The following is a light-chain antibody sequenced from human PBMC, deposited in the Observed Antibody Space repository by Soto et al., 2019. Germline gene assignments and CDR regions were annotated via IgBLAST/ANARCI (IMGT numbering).Light chain of an antibody. J-gene: IGKJ2*01. V-gene: IGKV3-15*01. CDR1: RNIGGK. CDR3: QQYDNWPQYT. Sequence: EIVMTQSPATLSVPPGERATLFCRASRNIGGKVAWFQQKPGQAPTLLMYAVSTRAAGVPPRFSGSGSGTEFTLTISSLQSEDFAVYYCQQYDNWPQYTFGQGTKLEIK. CDR2: AVS.